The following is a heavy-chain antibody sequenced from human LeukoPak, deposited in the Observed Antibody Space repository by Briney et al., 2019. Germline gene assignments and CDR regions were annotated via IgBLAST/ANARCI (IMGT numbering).Heavy chain of an antibody. V-gene: IGHV4-4*07. CDR1: GGSISGYY. CDR2: FYNSGST. Sequence: SETLSLTCTVSGGSISGYYWSWIRQPAGKGLEWIGRFYNSGSTKYNPSLKSRVTISVDTSKNQFSLKLSSVTAADTAVYYCARDVGYTTGPYYYDSSGYDHWGQGTLVTVSS. J-gene: IGHJ4*02. D-gene: IGHD3-22*01. CDR3: ARDVGYTTGPYYYDSSGYDH.